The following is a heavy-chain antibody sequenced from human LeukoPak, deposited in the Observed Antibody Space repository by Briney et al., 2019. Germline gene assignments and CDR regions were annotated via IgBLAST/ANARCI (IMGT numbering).Heavy chain of an antibody. V-gene: IGHV1-69*05. CDR1: GVTFSSYA. J-gene: IGHJ6*03. Sequence: SVKVSCKASGVTFSSYAISWVRQAPGQGLEWIGGLRPVFGPINSAQKFQDRVTLTKDDSTTTAYMELRSLRSEDTAVCYCATNPMTGYHLGDHFYFYMAVWGKGTTVTVS. D-gene: IGHD1-20*01. CDR2: LRPVFGPI. CDR3: ATNPMTGYHLGDHFYFYMAV.